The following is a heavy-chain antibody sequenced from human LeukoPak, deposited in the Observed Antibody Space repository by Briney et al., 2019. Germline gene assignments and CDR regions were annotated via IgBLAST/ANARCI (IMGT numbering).Heavy chain of an antibody. CDR1: GGSISSSSYY. D-gene: IGHD3-10*01. Sequence: PSETLSLTCTVSGGSISSSSYYWGWIRRPPGKGLEWIGSIYYSGSTYYSPSLKSRVTKSVDTSKNQFSLKLSSVTAADTAVYYCARHEITMVRGVIPYYFDYWGQGTLVTVSS. J-gene: IGHJ4*02. V-gene: IGHV4-39*01. CDR2: IYYSGST. CDR3: ARHEITMVRGVIPYYFDY.